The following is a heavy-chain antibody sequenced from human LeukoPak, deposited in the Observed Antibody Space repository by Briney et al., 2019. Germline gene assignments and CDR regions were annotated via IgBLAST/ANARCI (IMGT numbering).Heavy chain of an antibody. CDR2: ISYGGSNK. J-gene: IGHJ4*02. CDR1: GFTFSSYG. D-gene: IGHD2-21*01. Sequence: GGSLRLSCAASGFTFSSYGMHWVRQAPGKGLEWVAVISYGGSNKYYADSVKGRFTISRDNSKNTLYLQMNSLRAEDTAVYYCAKDLKLFTYSKEIDYWGQGTLVTVSS. CDR3: AKDLKLFTYSKEIDY. V-gene: IGHV3-30*18.